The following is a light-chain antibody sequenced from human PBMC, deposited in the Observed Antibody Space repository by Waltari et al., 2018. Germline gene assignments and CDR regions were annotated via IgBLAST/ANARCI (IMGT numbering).Light chain of an antibody. CDR3: QQYHSYPPT. CDR1: QDITNH. Sequence: DIQTTQSPSSVSASVGDRVTITCRASQDITNHLAWFQQKPGKATKSLIYAASSLQSGVPSKFSGGGSGTDFTLTISSLQPEDFGTYYCQQYHSYPPTFGQGTKVEIK. V-gene: IGKV1-16*02. CDR2: AAS. J-gene: IGKJ1*01.